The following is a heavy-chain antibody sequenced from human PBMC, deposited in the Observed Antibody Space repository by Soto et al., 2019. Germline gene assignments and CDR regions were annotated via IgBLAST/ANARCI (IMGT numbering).Heavy chain of an antibody. D-gene: IGHD3-10*02. J-gene: IGHJ4*02. Sequence: EVQVLESGGGLVQPGGSLTLSCATSGCTFRNHAMTWVRQPPGQGLEYVSSVTQSGDYTFYADYVKGGFTISRDTSMSRWFLRTISLAAEYTAIYYRAKGVYDRGIDSWGQGTLVTVSS. CDR1: GCTFRNHA. CDR3: AKGVYDRGIDS. CDR2: VTQSGDYT. V-gene: IGHV3-23*01.